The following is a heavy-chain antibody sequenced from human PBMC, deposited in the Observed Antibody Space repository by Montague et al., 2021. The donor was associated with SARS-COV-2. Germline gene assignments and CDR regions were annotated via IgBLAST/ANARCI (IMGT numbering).Heavy chain of an antibody. V-gene: IGHV2-70*01. CDR2: IDWDDDT. CDR3: ARIPEYSSGGGPDWYFDL. D-gene: IGHD6-19*01. Sequence: PALVKPTQTLTLTCTFSGFSVSTGGLCVSWIRQPPGKALEWLALIDWDDDTYYSTSLKTRLAISKDTSKNQVVLTMTDMDPVDTGTYYCARIPEYSSGGGPDWYFDLWGRGTLVTVFS. J-gene: IGHJ2*01. CDR1: GFSVSTGGLC.